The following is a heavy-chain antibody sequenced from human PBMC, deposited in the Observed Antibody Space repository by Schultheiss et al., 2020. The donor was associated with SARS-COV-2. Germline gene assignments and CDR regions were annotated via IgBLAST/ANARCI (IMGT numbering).Heavy chain of an antibody. CDR2: ISYDGSNK. CDR1: GFTFSNAW. J-gene: IGHJ4*02. D-gene: IGHD3-9*01. Sequence: GGSLRLSCAASGFTFSNAWMSWVRQAPGKGLEWVALISYDGSNKYYADSVKGRFTISRDNSKNTLYLQMNSLRAEDTAVYYCARDETHYDILTGYYRGRSFDYWGQGTLVTVSS. CDR3: ARDETHYDILTGYYRGRSFDY. V-gene: IGHV3-30*03.